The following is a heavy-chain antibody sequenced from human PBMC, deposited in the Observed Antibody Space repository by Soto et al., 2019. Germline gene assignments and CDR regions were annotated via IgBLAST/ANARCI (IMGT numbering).Heavy chain of an antibody. CDR2: INFSGST. CDR1: GGSISSRIHY. J-gene: IGHJ4*02. V-gene: IGHV4-39*01. CDR3: ARGSASETYHAFDY. D-gene: IGHD3-10*01. Sequence: ASETLSLTCTVSGGSISSRIHYWGWIRQPPGKGLEWIGSINFSGSTYYNPSLKSRLTISIDTSKNQFSLTLNSVTAADTAVYYCARGSASETYHAFDYWGQGTPVTVSS.